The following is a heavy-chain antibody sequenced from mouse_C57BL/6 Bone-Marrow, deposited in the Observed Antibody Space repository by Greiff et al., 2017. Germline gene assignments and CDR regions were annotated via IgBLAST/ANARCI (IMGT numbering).Heavy chain of an antibody. D-gene: IGHD2-4*01. CDR1: GYAFTNYL. V-gene: IGHV1-54*01. J-gene: IGHJ2*01. Sequence: QVQLQQSGAELVRPGTSVKVSCKASGYAFTNYLIEWVKQRPGQGLEWIGVINPGSGGTNYNEKFKGKATLTADKSSSTAYMQLSSLTSEDSAVYCCARSDYDYYYFDYWGQGTTLTVSS. CDR2: INPGSGGT. CDR3: ARSDYDYYYFDY.